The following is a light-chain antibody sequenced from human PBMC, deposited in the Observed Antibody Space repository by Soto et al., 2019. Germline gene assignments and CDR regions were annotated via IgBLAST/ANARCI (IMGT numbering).Light chain of an antibody. Sequence: QSVLTQPPSASGTPGQRVTISCSGGSSNIGTNAVNWYQQLPGTAPKLLIYNNNQRPSGVTDPFSGSKSGTSASLAISGLQSEDEADYYCAAWDDSLNGYVFGTGTKLTVL. V-gene: IGLV1-44*01. CDR2: NNN. CDR3: AAWDDSLNGYV. J-gene: IGLJ1*01. CDR1: SSNIGTNA.